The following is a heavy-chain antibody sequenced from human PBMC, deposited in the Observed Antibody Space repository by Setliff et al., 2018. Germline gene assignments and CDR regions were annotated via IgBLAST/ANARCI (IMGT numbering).Heavy chain of an antibody. J-gene: IGHJ4*02. CDR1: GGSISSSSHY. CDR3: TSTPRGGINITTRAGAFDS. Sequence: PSETLSLTCTVSGGSISSSSHYWGWIRQPPGKGLEWIGSMYYSGSTYYNPSLKGRVTISVDTSKNQFSLRLTSVTAADTAVYYCTSTPRGGINITTRAGAFDSWGQGTLVTVSS. CDR2: MYYSGST. D-gene: IGHD3-10*01. V-gene: IGHV4-39*07.